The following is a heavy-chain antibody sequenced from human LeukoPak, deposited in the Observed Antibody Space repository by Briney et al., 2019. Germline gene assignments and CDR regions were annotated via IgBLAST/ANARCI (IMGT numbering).Heavy chain of an antibody. CDR2: IIPIFGTA. CDR1: GGTFSSYA. J-gene: IGHJ5*02. CDR3: ARVDYYDSSGYSGYNWFDP. D-gene: IGHD3-22*01. Sequence: SVKVSCKASGGTFSSYAISWVRQAPGQGLEWMGGIIPIFGTANYAQKFQGRVTITADESTSTAYMELSSLRSEDTAVYYCARVDYYDSSGYSGYNWFDPWGQGTLVTVSS. V-gene: IGHV1-69*13.